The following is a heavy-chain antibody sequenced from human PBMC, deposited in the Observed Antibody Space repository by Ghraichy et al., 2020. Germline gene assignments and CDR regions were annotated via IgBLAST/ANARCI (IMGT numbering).Heavy chain of an antibody. V-gene: IGHV3-66*01. CDR2: IYSGGST. Sequence: LSLTCAASGFTVSSNYMSWVRQAPGKGLEWVSVIYSGGSTYYADSVKGRFTISRDNSKNTLYLQMNSLRAEDTAVYYCASDSIVGATVSDYWGQGTLVTVSS. CDR3: ASDSIVGATVSDY. D-gene: IGHD1-26*01. CDR1: GFTVSSNY. J-gene: IGHJ4*02.